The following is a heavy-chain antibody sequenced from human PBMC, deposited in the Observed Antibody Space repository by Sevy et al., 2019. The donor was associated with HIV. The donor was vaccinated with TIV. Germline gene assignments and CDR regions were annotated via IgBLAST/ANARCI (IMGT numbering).Heavy chain of an antibody. V-gene: IGHV3-23*01. CDR3: AKSEWGNIGFCTRSSCYPFDY. CDR2: ISGSHGTP. Sequence: GGSLRLSCAASGFTFTSYAMSWVRQAPGKGLEWVSSISGSHGTPYYADSVKGRFTISRDNSKNTLYLQMSSLRAEDTAVYYCAKSEWGNIGFCTRSSCYPFDYWAREPWSPSPQ. D-gene: IGHD2-2*01. J-gene: IGHJ4*02. CDR1: GFTFTSYA.